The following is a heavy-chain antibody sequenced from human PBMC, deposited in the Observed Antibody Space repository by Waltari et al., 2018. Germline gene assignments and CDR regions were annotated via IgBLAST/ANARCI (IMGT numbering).Heavy chain of an antibody. J-gene: IGHJ4*02. Sequence: EVQLVESGGGLIQPGGSLRLSCAASGFTVSSNYMSWVRQAPGKGLEWVSVTYSGGSKYDADSVKGRFTMSRDNSKNTLYLQMNSLRAEDTAVYYCASNYYDSSGYGYWGQGTLVTVSS. D-gene: IGHD3-22*01. V-gene: IGHV3-53*01. CDR3: ASNYYDSSGYGY. CDR1: GFTVSSNY. CDR2: TYSGGSK.